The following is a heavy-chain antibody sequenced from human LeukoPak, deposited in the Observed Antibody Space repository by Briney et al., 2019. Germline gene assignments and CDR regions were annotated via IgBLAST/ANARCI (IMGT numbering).Heavy chain of an antibody. Sequence: PSETLSLTCTVSGGSISSYYWSWIRQPPGKGLEWIGYIYYSGSTNYNPSLKSRVTISVDTSKNQFSLKLSSVTAADTAVYYCARGLGYDSSGYYLGNNWFDPWGQGTLVTVSS. CDR1: GGSISSYY. J-gene: IGHJ5*02. CDR2: IYYSGST. V-gene: IGHV4-59*01. CDR3: ARGLGYDSSGYYLGNNWFDP. D-gene: IGHD3-22*01.